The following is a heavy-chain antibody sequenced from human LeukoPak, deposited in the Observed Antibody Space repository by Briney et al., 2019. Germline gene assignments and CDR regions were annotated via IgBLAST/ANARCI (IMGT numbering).Heavy chain of an antibody. D-gene: IGHD6-13*01. CDR1: GYTFTSYS. CDR2: INPSSGST. Sequence: GASVKVSCKASGYTFTSYSMHWVRQAPGQGPEWMGLINPSSGSTSYAQKFQGRVTMTRDTSTSTVYMELSSLRSEDTAVYYCASGYSTSWYEDDTDDYYYYYMDVWGKGTTVTVSS. CDR3: ASGYSTSWYEDDTDDYYYYYMDV. J-gene: IGHJ6*03. V-gene: IGHV1-46*01.